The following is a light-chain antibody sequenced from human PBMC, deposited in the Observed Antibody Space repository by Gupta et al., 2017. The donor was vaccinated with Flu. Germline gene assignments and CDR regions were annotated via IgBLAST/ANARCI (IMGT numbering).Light chain of an antibody. CDR1: QSVSNSH. J-gene: IGKJ3*01. V-gene: IGKV3-20*01. CDR3: QQYGSSPLFT. CDR2: GAS. Sequence: EIVLTQSPGTLSLSQGERATLSCRASQSVSNSHLAWYQQKPGQAPRLLIYGASSRSTGIPYRFSGSGSGTDFTLTISRLAPEDFSVYYCQQYGSSPLFTFGPGPRVDI.